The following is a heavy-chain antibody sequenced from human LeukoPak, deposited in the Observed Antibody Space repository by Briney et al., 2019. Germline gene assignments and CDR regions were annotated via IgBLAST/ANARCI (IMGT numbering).Heavy chain of an antibody. J-gene: IGHJ4*02. D-gene: IGHD6-13*01. CDR2: IIPILGIA. Sequence: SVKVSCKASGGTFSSYAISWVRQAPGQGLEWMGRIIPILGIANYAQKFQGRVTITADKSTSTAYMELSSLRSEDTAVYYCARGYSSSWYTFDYWGQGTLVTVPS. CDR3: ARGYSSSWYTFDY. V-gene: IGHV1-69*04. CDR1: GGTFSSYA.